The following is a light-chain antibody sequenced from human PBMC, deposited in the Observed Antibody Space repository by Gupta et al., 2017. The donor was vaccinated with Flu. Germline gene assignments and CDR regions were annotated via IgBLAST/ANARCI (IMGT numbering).Light chain of an antibody. Sequence: SSELTQDPAVAVALGQTVRITFQGDILRNSYASWYQQKPGQAPVLVIYAKNIRPSGIPDRVSGSSSGTTATLTITGAQAEDEADYYCNSRESTDNHQEVFGGGTKLTVL. CDR1: ILRNSY. J-gene: IGLJ2*01. V-gene: IGLV3-19*01. CDR3: NSRESTDNHQEV. CDR2: AKN.